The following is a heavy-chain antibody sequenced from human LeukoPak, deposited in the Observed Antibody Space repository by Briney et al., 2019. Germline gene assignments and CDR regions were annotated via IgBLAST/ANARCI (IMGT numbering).Heavy chain of an antibody. CDR2: INARGGST. J-gene: IGHJ4*02. D-gene: IGHD1-26*01. CDR3: ARVGATLNGFDY. CDR1: GYTFTSYY. Sequence: ASVKVSCKASGYTFTSYYMQWVRQAPGQGLERMGTINARGGSTSYAQKFQGRVTMTRDTSTNTVYMDLSSLTSEDTAVYYCARVGATLNGFDYWGQGTLVTVSS. V-gene: IGHV1-46*01.